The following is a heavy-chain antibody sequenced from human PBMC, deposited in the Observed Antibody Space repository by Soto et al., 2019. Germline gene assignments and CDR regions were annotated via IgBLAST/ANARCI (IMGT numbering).Heavy chain of an antibody. Sequence: QVQLVESGGGVVQPGRSLRLSCAASGFTFSSYGMHWVRQAPGKGLEWVAVIWYDGSNKYYADSVKGRFTISRDNSKNTLYLQMNSLRAEDTAVYYCARDCTAMVMYYFDYWGQGTLVTGSS. CDR3: ARDCTAMVMYYFDY. D-gene: IGHD5-18*01. V-gene: IGHV3-33*01. J-gene: IGHJ4*02. CDR1: GFTFSSYG. CDR2: IWYDGSNK.